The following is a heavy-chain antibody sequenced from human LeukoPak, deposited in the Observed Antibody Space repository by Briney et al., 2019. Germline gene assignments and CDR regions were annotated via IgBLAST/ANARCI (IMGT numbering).Heavy chain of an antibody. CDR2: ISYDGSNK. CDR1: GFSFRSYG. D-gene: IGHD4-11*01. Sequence: GGSLRLSCAASGFSFRSYGMHWVRQAPGKGLEWVAIISYDGSNKYYADSVKGRFTISRDNSKNTLYLQVNSLRAEDTAVYYCARDRRWTATTVTYFDYWGQGTLVTVSS. CDR3: ARDRRWTATTVTYFDY. J-gene: IGHJ4*01. V-gene: IGHV3-30*03.